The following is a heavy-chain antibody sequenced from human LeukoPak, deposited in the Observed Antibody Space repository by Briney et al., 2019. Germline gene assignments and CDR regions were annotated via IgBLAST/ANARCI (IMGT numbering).Heavy chain of an antibody. V-gene: IGHV4-59*01. CDR3: AGVGVQRGYSYGQLDY. J-gene: IGHJ4*02. CDR1: GGSISSYY. D-gene: IGHD5-18*01. CDR2: IYYSGST. Sequence: PSQTLSLTCTVSGGSISSYYWSWIRQPPGKGLEWIGYIYYSGSTNYNPSLKSRVTISVDTSKNQFSLKLSSVAAADTAVYYCAGVGVQRGYSYGQLDYWGQGTLVTVSS.